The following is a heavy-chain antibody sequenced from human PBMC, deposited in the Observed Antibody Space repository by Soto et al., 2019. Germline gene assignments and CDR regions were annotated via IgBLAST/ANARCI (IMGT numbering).Heavy chain of an antibody. CDR1: GYTFSNFW. J-gene: IGHJ4*02. CDR2: IXXGXXXX. Sequence: GESLKISCQCSGYTFSNFWIVWVRQLPGKGLXGMXXIXXGXXXXXYXXSFHGKVTISADKSINTAYLQWNSLEASDTAFYFCARSPRSSPYFDYWGQGALVTVSS. CDR3: ARSPRSSPYFDY. V-gene: IGHV5-51*01. D-gene: IGHD6-13*01.